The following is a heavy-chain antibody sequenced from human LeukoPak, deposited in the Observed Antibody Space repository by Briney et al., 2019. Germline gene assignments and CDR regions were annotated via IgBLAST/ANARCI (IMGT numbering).Heavy chain of an antibody. CDR3: ARAVDSGSYYDAFDI. Sequence: GGSLRLSCAASGFTFSSYSMNWVRQAPGRGLEWVSSISSSSSYIYYADPVKGRFTISRDNAKNSLYLQMNSLRAEDTAAYYCARAVDSGSYYDAFDIWGQGTMVTVSS. CDR1: GFTFSSYS. CDR2: ISSSSSYI. J-gene: IGHJ3*02. D-gene: IGHD1-26*01. V-gene: IGHV3-21*01.